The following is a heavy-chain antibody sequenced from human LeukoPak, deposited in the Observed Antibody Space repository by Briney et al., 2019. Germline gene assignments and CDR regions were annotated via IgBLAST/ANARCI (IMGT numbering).Heavy chain of an antibody. V-gene: IGHV4-61*01. D-gene: IGHD5-12*01. CDR3: ARDGYSGSDAL. CDR1: GGSISSGSYY. J-gene: IGHJ4*02. Sequence: TPSETLSLTCTVSGGSISSGSYYWSWIRQPPGKGLEWIGYIYHSGSTNYNPSLKSRITISVDTSQNQFSLKLSSVTAADTAVYYCARDGYSGSDALWGQGTLVTVSS. CDR2: IYHSGST.